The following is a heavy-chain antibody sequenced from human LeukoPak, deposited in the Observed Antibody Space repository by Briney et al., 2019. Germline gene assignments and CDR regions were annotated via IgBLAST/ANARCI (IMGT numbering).Heavy chain of an antibody. Sequence: SETLSLTCTVSGGSISSYYWSWIRQPAGKGLEWIGRIYTSGSTNYNPSLKSRVTISVDTSKNQFSLKLSSVTAADTAVYYCARDLKLGGYAPGSWFDPWGQGTLVTVSS. CDR2: IYTSGST. V-gene: IGHV4-4*07. CDR1: GGSISSYY. J-gene: IGHJ5*02. D-gene: IGHD5-12*01. CDR3: ARDLKLGGYAPGSWFDP.